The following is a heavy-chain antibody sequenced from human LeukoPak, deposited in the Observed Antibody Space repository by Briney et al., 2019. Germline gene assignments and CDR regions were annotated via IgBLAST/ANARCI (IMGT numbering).Heavy chain of an antibody. V-gene: IGHV4-59*12. CDR2: IYHSGTI. CDR3: ARGSYYDSSGYSYFDY. Sequence: PSETLSLTCTVSGGSISGYYWNWIRQSPEKGLEWIGYIYHSGTINFNPSLKARVTMSIDTSKNQFSLKLSSVTAADTAVYYCARGSYYDSSGYSYFDYWGQGTLVTVSS. D-gene: IGHD3-22*01. J-gene: IGHJ4*02. CDR1: GGSISGYY.